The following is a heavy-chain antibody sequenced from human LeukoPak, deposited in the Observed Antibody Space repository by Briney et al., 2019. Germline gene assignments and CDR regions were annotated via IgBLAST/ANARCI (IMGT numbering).Heavy chain of an antibody. D-gene: IGHD1-14*01. CDR1: GLTFSTSG. J-gene: IGHJ4*02. Sequence: GGSLRLSCTASGLTFSTSGFDWVRQAPGKGLEWVASIGPTGPDRYHADSIKGRFTISRDNANNFLYLQMNSLRAEDTAVYYCATETNGRHYDYWGQGTLLTVSS. V-gene: IGHV3-21*06. CDR2: IGPTGPDR. CDR3: ATETNGRHYDY.